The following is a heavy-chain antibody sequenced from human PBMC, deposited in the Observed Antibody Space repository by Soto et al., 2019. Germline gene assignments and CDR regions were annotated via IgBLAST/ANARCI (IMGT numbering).Heavy chain of an antibody. D-gene: IGHD3-9*01. Sequence: PGESLKISCKGSGYSFTSYWISWVRQMPGKGLEWMGRIDPSDSYTNYSPSFQGHVTISADKTISTAYLQWSSLKASDTAMYYCARLSPDYDILTGYYPPYYYYGMDVWGQGTTVTVSS. CDR1: GYSFTSYW. J-gene: IGHJ6*02. V-gene: IGHV5-10-1*01. CDR2: IDPSDSYT. CDR3: ARLSPDYDILTGYYPPYYYYGMDV.